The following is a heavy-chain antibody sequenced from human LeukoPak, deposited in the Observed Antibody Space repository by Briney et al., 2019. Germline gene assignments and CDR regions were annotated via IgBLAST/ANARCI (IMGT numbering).Heavy chain of an antibody. Sequence: GGSLRLSCAASGFTFSSYWMHWVRQAPGKGLVWVSRINSDGSSTSYADSVKGRFTISRDNAKNTLYLQMNSLRAEDTAVYYCAREYYDFWSGYPRRGWFDPWGQGTLVTVSS. J-gene: IGHJ5*02. V-gene: IGHV3-74*01. CDR1: GFTFSSYW. D-gene: IGHD3-3*01. CDR3: AREYYDFWSGYPRRGWFDP. CDR2: INSDGSST.